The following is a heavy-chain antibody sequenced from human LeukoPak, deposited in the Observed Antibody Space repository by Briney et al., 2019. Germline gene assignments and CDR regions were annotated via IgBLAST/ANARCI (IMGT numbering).Heavy chain of an antibody. CDR2: INRNGGGT. CDR1: GFTFADYG. V-gene: IGHV3-20*04. D-gene: IGHD2-2*02. J-gene: IGHJ4*02. CDR3: ARGYCSSISCYNFDN. Sequence: GGSLRLSCATSGFTFADYGMSWVRQAPGKGLEWVSGINRNGGGTGYADSVRGRFTISRDNAKNSLYLQMNSLGAEDTAFYYCARGYCSSISCYNFDNWGQGTLVTVSS.